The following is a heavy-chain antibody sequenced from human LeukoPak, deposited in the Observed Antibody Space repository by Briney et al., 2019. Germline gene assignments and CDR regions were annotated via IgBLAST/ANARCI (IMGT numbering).Heavy chain of an antibody. Sequence: GGSLRLSCAASGFTFSSYGMSWVRQAPGKGLEWVSAISGSGGSTYYADSVKGRFTISRDNSKNTLYLQMNSLRAEDTAVYYCAKDLIDYDILTGYYKLRGYFDYCGQGTLVTVSS. CDR1: GFTFSSYG. CDR2: ISGSGGST. D-gene: IGHD3-9*01. V-gene: IGHV3-23*01. CDR3: AKDLIDYDILTGYYKLRGYFDY. J-gene: IGHJ4*02.